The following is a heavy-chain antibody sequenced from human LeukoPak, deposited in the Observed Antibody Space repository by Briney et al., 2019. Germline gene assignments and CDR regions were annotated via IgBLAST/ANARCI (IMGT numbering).Heavy chain of an antibody. D-gene: IGHD1-26*01. V-gene: IGHV4-59*08. CDR2: IYYIGST. CDR3: ATYSGNYNNFEY. J-gene: IGHJ4*02. Sequence: PSETLSLTCSFSGGSISSYYWSWIRQPPGKGLEWIGYIYYIGSTSYNPSLKSRVTISVDTSKNQFSLKLTSVTAADTAVYYCATYSGNYNNFEYWGQGTLVIVSS. CDR1: GGSISSYY.